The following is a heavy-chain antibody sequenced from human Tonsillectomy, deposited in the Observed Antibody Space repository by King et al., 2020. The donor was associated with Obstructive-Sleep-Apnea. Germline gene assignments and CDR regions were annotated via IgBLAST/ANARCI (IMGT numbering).Heavy chain of an antibody. V-gene: IGHV3-49*03. CDR2: IRSKAYGGTT. CDR3: AAWGEWKKRDNY. CDR1: GFTFGDYA. J-gene: IGHJ4*02. D-gene: IGHD3-16*01. Sequence: VQLVESGGGLVQPGRSLRLSCTASGFTFGDYAMSWFRQAPGKGLEWVGFIRSKAYGGTTEYAASVKGRFTISRDDSKSIAYLQMNSLKTEDPAVYYCAAWGEWKKRDNYWGQGTRVTVSS.